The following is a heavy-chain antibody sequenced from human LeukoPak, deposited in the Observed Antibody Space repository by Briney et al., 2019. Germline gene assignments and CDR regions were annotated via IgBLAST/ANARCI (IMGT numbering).Heavy chain of an antibody. Sequence: GASVKVSCKASGGTFSSYAISWVRQAPGQGLEWMGGIIPIFGTANYAQKFQGRVTITADESTSTAYMELSSLRSEDTAVYYCARDPMYSSRGSKTEIDYWGQGTLVTVSS. D-gene: IGHD6-13*01. CDR1: GGTFSSYA. J-gene: IGHJ4*02. CDR2: IIPIFGTA. V-gene: IGHV1-69*13. CDR3: ARDPMYSSRGSKTEIDY.